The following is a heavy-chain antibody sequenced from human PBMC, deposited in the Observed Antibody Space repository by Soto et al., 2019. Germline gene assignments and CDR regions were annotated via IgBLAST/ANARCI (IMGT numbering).Heavy chain of an antibody. J-gene: IGHJ6*02. CDR2: IDWDDDK. CDR3: ARIRGIAAAGKPYYYYGMDV. D-gene: IGHD6-13*01. V-gene: IGHV2-70*01. Sequence: SGPTLVNPTQTLTLTCTFSGFSLSTSGVGVGWIRQPPGKALEWLALIDWDDDKYYSTSLKTRLTISKDTSKNQVVLTMTNMDPVDTATYYCARIRGIAAAGKPYYYYGMDVWGQGTTVTVSS. CDR1: GFSLSTSGVG.